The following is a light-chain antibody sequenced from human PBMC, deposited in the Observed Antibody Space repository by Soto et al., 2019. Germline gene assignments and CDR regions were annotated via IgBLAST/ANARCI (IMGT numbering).Light chain of an antibody. CDR2: LTS. V-gene: IGKV3-11*01. J-gene: IGKJ1*01. CDR1: QAVNTR. Sequence: EIVLTQSPATLSSFPGDRVTLCCRASQAVNTRLAWYQHKPGQAPRLLIYLTSNRAAGIPARFSGSGSGTDFTLTISDVEPEDFAAYYCHQRQSWPRTFGQGTKVDI. CDR3: HQRQSWPRT.